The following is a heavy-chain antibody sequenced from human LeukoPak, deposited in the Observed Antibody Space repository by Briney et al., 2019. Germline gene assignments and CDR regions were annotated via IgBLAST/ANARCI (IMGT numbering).Heavy chain of an antibody. CDR1: GASINGYF. J-gene: IGHJ4*02. CDR2: IYYSGNA. CDR3: ARGGSSLDS. Sequence: PSETLSLTCTVSGASINGYFWNWIRQPPGKGLEWIGYIYYSGNANYNPSLYNPSPKSRLTILVDTSKNQFSLKLSSAAAVDTAVYYCARGGSSLDSWGQGTLVTVSS. D-gene: IGHD6-13*01. V-gene: IGHV4-59*01.